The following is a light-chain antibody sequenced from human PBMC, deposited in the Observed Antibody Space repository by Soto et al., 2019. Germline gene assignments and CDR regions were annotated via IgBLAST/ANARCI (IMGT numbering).Light chain of an antibody. J-gene: IGLJ2*01. Sequence: QSALTQPASVSGSPGQSITISCTGTSSDVGAYNYVSWYQQLPGTAPKLLIYDNNKRPSGIPDRFSGSKSGTSATLGITGLQTGDEADYYCGTWDSSLSVVFGGGTKVTVL. CDR1: SSDVGAYNY. V-gene: IGLV1-51*01. CDR2: DNN. CDR3: GTWDSSLSVV.